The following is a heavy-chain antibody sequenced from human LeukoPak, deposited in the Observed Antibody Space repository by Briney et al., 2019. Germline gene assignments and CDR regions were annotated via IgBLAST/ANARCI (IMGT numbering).Heavy chain of an antibody. CDR1: VYTFNDYY. CDR3: ARANPTRIPPPVWSHL. J-gene: IGHJ4*02. V-gene: IGHV1-2*02. Sequence: GASVKVSCKASVYTFNDYYMHRVRQAPGQGLEWMGWINPDNGRTYYAQKFQGKVTMTRDTSIATAYMELSRLTFDDTAVYYCARANPTRIPPPVWSHLWGQGTLITVSS. CDR2: INPDNGRT. D-gene: IGHD3-3*01.